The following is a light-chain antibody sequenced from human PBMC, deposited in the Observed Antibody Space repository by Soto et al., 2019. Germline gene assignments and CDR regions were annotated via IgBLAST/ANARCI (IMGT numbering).Light chain of an antibody. V-gene: IGKV3-20*01. CDR1: QNVPRSC. J-gene: IGKJ4*02. CDR3: QQFNSYSRT. CDR2: GTS. Sequence: EIMLTQSPRALSLSQGERATLSCRPGQNVPRSCLAWYQQKPGQAPRLLIYGTSSRASGVPDRFSGSGSGTEFTLTISRLEPDDFAVYYCQQFNSYSRTFGGGTKVDIK.